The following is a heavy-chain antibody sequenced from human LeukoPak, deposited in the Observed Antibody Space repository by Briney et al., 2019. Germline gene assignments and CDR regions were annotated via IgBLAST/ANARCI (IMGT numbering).Heavy chain of an antibody. D-gene: IGHD5-12*01. CDR2: ISSSSSYI. CDR1: GFTFSSYS. CDR3: AKDLARGYDDAFDI. Sequence: GGSLRLSCAASGFTFSSYSMNWVRQAPGKGLEWVSSISSSSSYIYYADSVKGRFTISRDNAKNSLYLQMNSLRAEDTALYYCAKDLARGYDDAFDIWGQGTMVTVSS. V-gene: IGHV3-21*04. J-gene: IGHJ3*02.